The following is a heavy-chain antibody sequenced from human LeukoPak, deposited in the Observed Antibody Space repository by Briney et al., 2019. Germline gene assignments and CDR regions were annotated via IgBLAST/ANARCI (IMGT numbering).Heavy chain of an antibody. D-gene: IGHD1-26*01. V-gene: IGHV4-39*01. J-gene: IGHJ4*02. CDR2: VYYSGST. CDR3: ARLGGSYGY. Sequence: SETLSLTCTVSGGSISSTSYYWGWIRQPPGKGLEWIGSVYYSGSTYYNPSLKSRLTISVDTSNNQFSLKLSSVTAADTAVYYCARLGGSYGYWGQGTLVTVSS. CDR1: GGSISSTSYY.